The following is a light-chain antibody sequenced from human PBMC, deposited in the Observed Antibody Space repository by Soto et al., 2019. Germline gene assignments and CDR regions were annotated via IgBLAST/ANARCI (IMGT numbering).Light chain of an antibody. Sequence: EIVLTQSPGTLSLSPGERATLSCRASQSVSSSYLAWYQQKPGQAPRLLIYGASSRATGIPDRFRGSGSGTDFTLTISRLEPEDFGVYYCQQYGSSLTWTFGQGTKVQIQ. CDR3: QQYGSSLTWT. V-gene: IGKV3-20*01. CDR2: GAS. J-gene: IGKJ1*01. CDR1: QSVSSSY.